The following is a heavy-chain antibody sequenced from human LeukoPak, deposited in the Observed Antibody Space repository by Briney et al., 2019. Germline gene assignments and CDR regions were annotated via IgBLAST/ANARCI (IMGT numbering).Heavy chain of an antibody. J-gene: IGHJ4*02. D-gene: IGHD3-3*02. CDR1: GYSISSGYY. Sequence: SETLSLTCAVSGYSISSGYYWGWIRQPPGKGLEWIGSIYHSGSTYYNPSLKSLVTISVDTSKNQFSLKLSSVTAADTAVYYCARADHFGSGYFDYWGQGTLVTVSS. CDR2: IYHSGST. CDR3: ARADHFGSGYFDY. V-gene: IGHV4-38-2*01.